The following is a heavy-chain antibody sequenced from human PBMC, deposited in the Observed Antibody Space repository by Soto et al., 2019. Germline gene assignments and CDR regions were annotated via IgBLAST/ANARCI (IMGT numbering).Heavy chain of an antibody. J-gene: IGHJ4*02. CDR1: GGSISSYY. D-gene: IGHD1-26*01. V-gene: IGHV4-4*07. CDR2: IYTSGST. CDR3: ARETVAAIFDY. Sequence: AETLSLTCTVSGGSISSYYCIFIRQPAFKGLEWIGRIYTSGSTNYNPSLKSRVTMSVDTSKNQFSLKLSSVTAADTAVYYCARETVAAIFDYWGQGTLVTVSS.